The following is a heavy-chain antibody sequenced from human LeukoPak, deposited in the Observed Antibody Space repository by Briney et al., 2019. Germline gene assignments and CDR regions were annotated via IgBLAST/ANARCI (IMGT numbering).Heavy chain of an antibody. CDR2: IKRDGSEE. J-gene: IGHJ5*02. V-gene: IGHV3-7*01. CDR3: AREVEAALDP. D-gene: IGHD5-24*01. Sequence: PGGSLRLSCAASGFTFSSYAMSWVRQAPGKGLEWVANIKRDGSEENYVDSVKGRFTVSRDNAKNSLYLQMNSLRVEDTAVYYCAREVEAALDPWGQGTLVTVSS. CDR1: GFTFSSYA.